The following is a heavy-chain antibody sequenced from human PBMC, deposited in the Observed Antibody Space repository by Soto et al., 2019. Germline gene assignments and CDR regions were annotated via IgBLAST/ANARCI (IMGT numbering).Heavy chain of an antibody. Sequence: QVQLQELGPGLVKPSQTLSLTCTVSGGSIGSAAYYWSWIRQHPGEGLEWIGYISHSGSTYYNPSLKSRVIISVDTSKNQFSLSLTSVTAADTAVYYCAREYTYGSNFFDCWGQGALVTVSS. J-gene: IGHJ4*02. CDR1: GGSIGSAAYY. V-gene: IGHV4-31*03. D-gene: IGHD5-18*01. CDR3: AREYTYGSNFFDC. CDR2: ISHSGST.